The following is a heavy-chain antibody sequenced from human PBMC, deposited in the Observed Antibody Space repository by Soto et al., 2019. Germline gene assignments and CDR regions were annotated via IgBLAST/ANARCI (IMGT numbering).Heavy chain of an antibody. CDR2: ISAYNGNT. CDR1: GYTFTSYG. J-gene: IGHJ5*02. CDR3: ARVVGTMIVVVITNNWFDP. V-gene: IGHV1-18*04. D-gene: IGHD3-22*01. Sequence: ASVKVSCKASGYTFTSYGISWVRQAPGQGLEWMGRISAYNGNTNYAQKLQGRVTMTTDTSTSTAYMELRSLRSDDTAVYYCARVVGTMIVVVITNNWFDPWGQGTLVTVSS.